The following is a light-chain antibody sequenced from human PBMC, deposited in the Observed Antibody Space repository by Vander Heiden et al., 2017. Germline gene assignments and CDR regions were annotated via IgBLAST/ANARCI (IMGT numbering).Light chain of an antibody. CDR1: QTISTR. Sequence: DIQMTHSPSTRSASVGDRVTITCRASQTISTRLACSPPKPGKAPKLLIYKASSLERGLPSRFSGSGPATPFTLTISIPQPDAFATYDCQQDNSYSRTFGQGTKVEIK. J-gene: IGKJ1*01. V-gene: IGKV1-5*03. CDR3: QQDNSYSRT. CDR2: KAS.